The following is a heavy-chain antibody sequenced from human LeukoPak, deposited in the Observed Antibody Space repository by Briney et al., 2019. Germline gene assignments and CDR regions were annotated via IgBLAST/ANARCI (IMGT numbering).Heavy chain of an antibody. J-gene: IGHJ4*02. Sequence: PGGSLRLSCVASGFTFNNYWMGWVRQAPGKGLEWVANIKQAGSEKYYGDSVKGRFTISRDNAKNLLYLQMNSLRAEDTAVYYCARAVYGDYFDYWGQGTLVTVSS. CDR2: IKQAGSEK. V-gene: IGHV3-7*01. CDR1: GFTFNNYW. D-gene: IGHD4-17*01. CDR3: ARAVYGDYFDY.